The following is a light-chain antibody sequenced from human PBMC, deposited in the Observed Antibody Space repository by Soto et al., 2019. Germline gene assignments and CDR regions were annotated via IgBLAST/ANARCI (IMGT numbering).Light chain of an antibody. Sequence: QSVLTQPRSVSGSPGQSVTISCTGTSSDVGGYNYVSWYQHHTGKAPKLMIYDVDKRPSGFPGRFSGSKSGNTASLTISGLQAEDEADYYCCSNAGSYPFVFGTGTKVTVL. CDR1: SSDVGGYNY. CDR3: CSNAGSYPFV. V-gene: IGLV2-11*01. J-gene: IGLJ1*01. CDR2: DVD.